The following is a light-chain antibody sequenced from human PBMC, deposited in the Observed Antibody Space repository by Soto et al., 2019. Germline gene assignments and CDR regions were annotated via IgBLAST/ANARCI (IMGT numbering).Light chain of an antibody. CDR3: QAWDSSTVF. J-gene: IGLJ2*01. CDR1: KLGDKY. Sequence: SYELTQPTSVSVSPGQTASITCSGDKLGDKYACWYQQRPGQSPVLVIYQDSKRPSGIPERLSASNSGNTATLTISGTQAMDEADYYCQAWDSSTVFFGGGTKVTVL. V-gene: IGLV3-1*01. CDR2: QDS.